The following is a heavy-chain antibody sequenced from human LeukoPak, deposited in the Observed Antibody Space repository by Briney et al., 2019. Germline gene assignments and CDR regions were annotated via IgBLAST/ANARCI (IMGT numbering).Heavy chain of an antibody. CDR2: INPSGGST. Sequence: ASVKVSCKASGYTFTSYYMHWVRQAPGQGLEWMRIINPSGGSTSYAQKFQGRVTMTRDMSTSTVYMELSSLRSEDTAVYYCARARGSYPSGGGLHAFDIWGQGTMVTVSS. J-gene: IGHJ3*02. D-gene: IGHD1-26*01. CDR1: GYTFTSYY. V-gene: IGHV1-46*01. CDR3: ARARGSYPSGGGLHAFDI.